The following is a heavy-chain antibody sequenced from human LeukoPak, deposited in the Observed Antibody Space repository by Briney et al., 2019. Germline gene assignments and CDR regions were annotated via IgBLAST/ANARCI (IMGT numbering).Heavy chain of an antibody. CDR1: GGSISGYF. Sequence: PSETLSLTCTVSGGSISGYFWSWIRQPPGKGLEWIGYIYYTGITNYNPSLKSRVSISVDTSNNQFSLKLSSVTAADTAVYYCARDLSIAAAGYYYYYGMDVWGQGTTVTVSS. V-gene: IGHV4-59*01. J-gene: IGHJ6*02. CDR2: IYYTGIT. D-gene: IGHD6-13*01. CDR3: ARDLSIAAAGYYYYYGMDV.